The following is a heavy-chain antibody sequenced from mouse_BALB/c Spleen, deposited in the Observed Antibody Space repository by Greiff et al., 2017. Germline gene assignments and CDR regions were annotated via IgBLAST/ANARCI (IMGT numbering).Heavy chain of an antibody. Sequence: EVQVVESGGGLVQPGGSRKLSCAASGFTFSSFGMHWVRQAPEKGLEWVAYISGVSSTIYYADTVKGRFTIYRDNPKNTLFLQMTSLRSEDTAMYYCARSSYGYYFDYWGQGTTRTVSA. CDR2: ISGVSSTI. J-gene: IGHJ2*01. V-gene: IGHV5-17*02. D-gene: IGHD2-2*01. CDR1: GFTFSSFG. CDR3: ARSSYGYYFDY.